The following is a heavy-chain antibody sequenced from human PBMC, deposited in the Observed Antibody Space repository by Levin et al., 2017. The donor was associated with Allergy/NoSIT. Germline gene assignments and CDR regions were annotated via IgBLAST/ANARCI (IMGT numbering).Heavy chain of an antibody. V-gene: IGHV3-48*03. J-gene: IGHJ4*02. D-gene: IGHD3-3*01. CDR1: GFTFSSYE. CDR3: ARQLGNFWSGYDYFDY. Sequence: GESLKISCAASGFTFSSYEMNWVRQAPGKGLEWVSYISSSGSTIYYADPVKGRFTISRDNAKNSLYLQMNSLRAEDTAVYYCARQLGNFWSGYDYFDYWGQGTLVTVSS. CDR2: ISSSGSTI.